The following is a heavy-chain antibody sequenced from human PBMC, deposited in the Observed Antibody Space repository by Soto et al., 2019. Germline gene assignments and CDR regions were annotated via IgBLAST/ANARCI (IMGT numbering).Heavy chain of an antibody. D-gene: IGHD6-13*01. CDR1: VYS. CDR3: ARDSAAGMRWFNP. CDR2: IYHSGST. Sequence: SETLSLTCSVSVYSWSWIRQPPGKGLEWIGYIYHSGSTYYNPSLKSRVTISVDRSKNQFSLKLSSVTAADTAVYYCARDSAAGMRWFNPWGQATLLTVSS. J-gene: IGHJ5*02. V-gene: IGHV4-30-2*01.